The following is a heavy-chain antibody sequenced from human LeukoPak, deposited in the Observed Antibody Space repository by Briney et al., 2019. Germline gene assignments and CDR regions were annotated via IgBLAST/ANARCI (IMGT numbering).Heavy chain of an antibody. V-gene: IGHV4-59*08. CDR3: ARHLRTFWGIDY. J-gene: IGHJ4*02. D-gene: IGHD7-27*01. CDR2: IYYSGTT. CDR1: GGSITSYY. Sequence: SETLSPTCTVSGGSITSYYWSWIRQPPGKGLEWVGYIYYSGTTNYNPSLKSRVTISLDTSKNQFSLELSSVTAVDTAIYYCARHLRTFWGIDYWGQGTLVTVSS.